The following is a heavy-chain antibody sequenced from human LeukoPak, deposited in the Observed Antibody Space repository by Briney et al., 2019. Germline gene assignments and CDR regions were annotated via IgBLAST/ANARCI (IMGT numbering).Heavy chain of an antibody. CDR3: ARDPDYYDSSGYYYPAGFDY. CDR1: GGPFSRYY. J-gene: IGHJ4*02. V-gene: IGHV4-4*07. CDR2: IYTSGST. D-gene: IGHD3-22*01. Sequence: SETLSLTCTVSGGPFSRYYWSWIRQPAGKGLEWIGRIYTSGSTNYNPSLKSRVPMSVDTSKNQLSLKLSSVTAADTAVYYCARDPDYYDSSGYYYPAGFDYWGQGTLVTVSS.